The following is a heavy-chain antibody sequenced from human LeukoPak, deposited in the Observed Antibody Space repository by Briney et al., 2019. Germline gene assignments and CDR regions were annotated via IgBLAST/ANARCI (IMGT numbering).Heavy chain of an antibody. CDR2: IYYSGST. CDR3: ARAGYSYDYGFDY. V-gene: IGHV4-61*01. CDR1: GGSVSSGSYS. Sequence: SETLSLTCTVSGGSVSSGSYSWSWIRQPPGEGLEWIGYIYYSGSTNYSPSLKSRVTISVDTSKNQFSLKLSSVTAADTAVYYCARAGYSYDYGFDYWGQGTLVTVSS. J-gene: IGHJ4*02. D-gene: IGHD5-18*01.